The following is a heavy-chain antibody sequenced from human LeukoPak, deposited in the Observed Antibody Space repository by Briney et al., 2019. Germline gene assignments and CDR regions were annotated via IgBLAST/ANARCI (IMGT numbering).Heavy chain of an antibody. J-gene: IGHJ4*02. CDR2: ISASSSI. V-gene: IGHV3-23*01. D-gene: IGHD3-22*01. CDR3: AKGSYYDSSGYYYFDY. CDR1: GFTFSSYA. Sequence: PGGSLRLSCAASGFTFSSYAMNWVRQAPGKGLEWVSGISASSSIYYAGSVKGRFTISRDNSKNTLYLQVNSLRADDTAVYYCAKGSYYDSSGYYYFDYWGQGTLVTVSS.